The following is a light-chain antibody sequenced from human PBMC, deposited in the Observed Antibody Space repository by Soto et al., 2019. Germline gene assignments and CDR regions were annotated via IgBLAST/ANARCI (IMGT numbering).Light chain of an antibody. J-gene: IGKJ2*01. Sequence: EIVMTQSPATLSVSPGERATLSCRASQSVSSNLAWYQQKPGQAPLLLIYGASTRATSVPARFSGSGSGNVFTITISRLQSEDSADYYCQQYNTRPPTFGHGTKVEIK. CDR1: QSVSSN. CDR3: QQYNTRPPT. V-gene: IGKV3-15*01. CDR2: GAS.